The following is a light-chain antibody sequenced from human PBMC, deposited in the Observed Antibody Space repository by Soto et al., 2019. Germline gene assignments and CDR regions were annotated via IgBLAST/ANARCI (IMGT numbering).Light chain of an antibody. Sequence: EIVMTQSPAALSVSRGEGATLSCRASQTVGSNLAWYQQKPGQAPRLLIFGASTRATGVPARFTGSGSGTEFTLTISSLQSEDFAVYYCQQYNNRPQTFGQGTKVDIK. CDR2: GAS. J-gene: IGKJ1*01. CDR1: QTVGSN. CDR3: QQYNNRPQT. V-gene: IGKV3-15*01.